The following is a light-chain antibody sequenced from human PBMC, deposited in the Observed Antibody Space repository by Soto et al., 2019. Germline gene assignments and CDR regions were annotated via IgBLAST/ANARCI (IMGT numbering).Light chain of an antibody. J-gene: IGLJ1*01. CDR1: SSDVGGYDY. Sequence: QSVLTQPRSVSGSPGQSVTISCTGTSSDVGGYDYVSWYQHHPGKAPKLMIYDVRKRPSGVPDRFSGSKSDNTASLTISGLQAEDEADYYCCSYAGRYTYVFGTGTKLTVL. V-gene: IGLV2-11*01. CDR2: DVR. CDR3: CSYAGRYTYV.